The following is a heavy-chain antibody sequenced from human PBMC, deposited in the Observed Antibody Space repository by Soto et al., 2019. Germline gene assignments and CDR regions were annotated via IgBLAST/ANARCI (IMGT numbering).Heavy chain of an antibody. V-gene: IGHV3-13*01. CDR3: TRASFGVGMDL. CDR1: GFTYRSYD. CDR2: LGGAGAR. J-gene: IGHJ6*02. Sequence: XGSLRLSCAAFGFTYRSYDMHGVRQVAGKGLEWVSSLGGAGAREYAESVKGRFVISRDNANSLYLQMDSLRAGDTAIYYCTRASFGVGMDLWGQGTPVTVSS. D-gene: IGHD3-10*01.